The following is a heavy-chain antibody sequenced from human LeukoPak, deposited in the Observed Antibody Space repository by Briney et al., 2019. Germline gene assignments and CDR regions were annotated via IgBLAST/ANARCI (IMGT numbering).Heavy chain of an antibody. J-gene: IGHJ3*02. D-gene: IGHD2-15*01. CDR3: ARDRGAADDAFDI. Sequence: GGSLRLSCAASGFTFSSYWMHWVRQAPGKGLVWVSRINSDGSSTSYADSVKGRFTISRDNAKNTLYLQMNSLRAEDAAVYYCARDRGAADDAFDIWGQGTMVTVSS. V-gene: IGHV3-74*01. CDR1: GFTFSSYW. CDR2: INSDGSST.